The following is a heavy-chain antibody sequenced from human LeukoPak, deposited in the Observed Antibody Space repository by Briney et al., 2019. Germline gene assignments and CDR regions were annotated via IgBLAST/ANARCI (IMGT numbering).Heavy chain of an antibody. V-gene: IGHV3-30*04. CDR1: GFTFSSYA. J-gene: IGHJ2*01. CDR2: ISYDGSNK. CDR3: ARKGWYSDL. Sequence: GGSLRLSCAASGFTFSSYAMHWVRQAPGKGLEWVAVISYDGSNKYYADSVKGRFTISRDNAKNSHYLQMNSLRAEDTAVYYCARKGWYSDLWGRGTLVSVSS.